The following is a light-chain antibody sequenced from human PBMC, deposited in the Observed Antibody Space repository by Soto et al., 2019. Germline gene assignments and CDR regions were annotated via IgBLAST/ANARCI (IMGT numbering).Light chain of an antibody. J-gene: IGKJ1*01. Sequence: DIQMTQSPSSLSASAGDSVTITCRASQSIVSYLNWYQKKPGKAPNLLIYAASSLQSGVPSRFSGSGSGTDFTLTISSLQPEDFATYYCQQSYDTVWTFGQGNKVEIK. V-gene: IGKV1-39*01. CDR2: AAS. CDR1: QSIVSY. CDR3: QQSYDTVWT.